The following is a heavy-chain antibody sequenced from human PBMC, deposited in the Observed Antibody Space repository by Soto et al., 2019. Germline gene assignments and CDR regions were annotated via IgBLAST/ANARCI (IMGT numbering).Heavy chain of an antibody. Sequence: LRLSCTASGFTSGDYAMSWVRQAPGKGLEWISFIRNKAYRGTTKYAASVRGRFTISRDDSKSIAYLQMNSLKTEDTAVYYCTRGDMALNDYWGQGTLVTVSS. V-gene: IGHV3-49*04. J-gene: IGHJ4*02. CDR3: TRGDMALNDY. CDR2: IRNKAYRGTT. D-gene: IGHD2-15*01. CDR1: GFTSGDYA.